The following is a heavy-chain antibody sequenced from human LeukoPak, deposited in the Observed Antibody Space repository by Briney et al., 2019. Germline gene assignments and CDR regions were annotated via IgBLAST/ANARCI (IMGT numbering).Heavy chain of an antibody. Sequence: SETLSLTYAVYGGSFSGYYWSWIRQPPGKGLEWIGEINHSGSTNYNPSLKSRVTISVDTSKNQFSLKLSSVTAADTAVYYCARGRGTMIVAHFDHWGQGTLVTVSS. CDR2: INHSGST. CDR3: ARGRGTMIVAHFDH. D-gene: IGHD3-22*01. CDR1: GGSFSGYY. J-gene: IGHJ4*02. V-gene: IGHV4-34*01.